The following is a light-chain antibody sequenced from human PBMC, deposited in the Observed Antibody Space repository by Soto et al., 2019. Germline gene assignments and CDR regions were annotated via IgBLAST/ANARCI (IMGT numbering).Light chain of an antibody. V-gene: IGKV1-33*01. CDR2: HAS. Sequence: DIQMTQSPSTLSASVGDRVTITCRASESIDSWLAWHQQKPGRAPKLLIYHASKLAKGVTSRFSGSGSGTDFSFIITSLQREDLATYYCQQYYGLPPLTFGQGTRLEIK. CDR1: ESIDSW. CDR3: QQYYGLPPLT. J-gene: IGKJ5*01.